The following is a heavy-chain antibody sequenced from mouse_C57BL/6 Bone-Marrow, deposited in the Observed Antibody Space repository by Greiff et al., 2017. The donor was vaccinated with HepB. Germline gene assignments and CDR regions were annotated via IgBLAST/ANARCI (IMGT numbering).Heavy chain of an antibody. CDR3: AAPWSWFAY. D-gene: IGHD1-1*02. J-gene: IGHJ3*01. V-gene: IGHV1-7*01. Sequence: VQVVESGAELAKPGASVKLSCKASGYTFTSYWMHWVKQRPGQGLEWIGYINPSSGYTKYNQKFKDKATLTADKSSSTAYMQLSSLTYEDSAVYYCAAPWSWFAYWGQGTLVTVSA. CDR2: INPSSGYT. CDR1: GYTFTSYW.